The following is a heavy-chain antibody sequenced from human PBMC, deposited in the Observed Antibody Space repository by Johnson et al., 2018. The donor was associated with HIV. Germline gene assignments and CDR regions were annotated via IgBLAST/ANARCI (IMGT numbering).Heavy chain of an antibody. J-gene: IGHJ3*02. CDR2: IYRDGNT. V-gene: IGHV3-66*01. D-gene: IGHD2-15*01. CDR3: ARAWSLGAFDI. CDR1: GFTVSSNY. Sequence: VQLVESGGGLVQPGGSLRLSCEASGFTVSSNYMGWVRQAPGKGLEWVSVIYRDGNTNYADSVKGRFTISRDNSKNTLYLQMNSLRAEDTAVYYCARAWSLGAFDIWGQGTMVTVSS.